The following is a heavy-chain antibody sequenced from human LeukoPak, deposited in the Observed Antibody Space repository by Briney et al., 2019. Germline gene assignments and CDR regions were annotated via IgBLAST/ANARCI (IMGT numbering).Heavy chain of an antibody. CDR3: AKDSDFGGFDY. J-gene: IGHJ4*02. CDR2: ISGSGGST. Sequence: GGSLRLSCAASGFTFSSYGMSWVRQAPGKRLEWVSAISGSGGSTYYADSVKGRFTISRDNSKNTLYLQMNSLRAEDTAVYYCAKDSDFGGFDYWGQGTLVTVSS. V-gene: IGHV3-23*01. D-gene: IGHD3-10*01. CDR1: GFTFSSYG.